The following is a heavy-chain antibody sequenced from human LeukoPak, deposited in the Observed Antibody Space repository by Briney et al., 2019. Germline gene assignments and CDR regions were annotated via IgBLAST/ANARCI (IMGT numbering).Heavy chain of an antibody. J-gene: IGHJ5*02. CDR1: GGFISSYY. D-gene: IGHD6-13*01. CDR3: ARAEADNTRAYNWFDP. V-gene: IGHV4-59*01. Sequence: SETLSLTCTVSGGFISSYYWSWIRQPPGKGLEWIGYIYYSGSTNYNPSLKSRVTISVDTSKNQFSLKLSSVTAADTAVYYCARAEADNTRAYNWFDPWGQGTLVTVSS. CDR2: IYYSGST.